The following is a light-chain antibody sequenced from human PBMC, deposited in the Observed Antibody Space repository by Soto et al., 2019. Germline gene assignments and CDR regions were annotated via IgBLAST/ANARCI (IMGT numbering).Light chain of an antibody. Sequence: EVVLKKSLATLSVSPGDRAALSGRASQSVSRKLAWYQQTRGQAPRLLIYGASTRATGVPARFSGSGSGTEFTLTISNLQSEDFAVYHCQQYDKWPRTFGQVTNVDI. CDR3: QQYDKWPRT. V-gene: IGKV3-15*01. CDR1: QSVSRK. CDR2: GAS. J-gene: IGKJ1*01.